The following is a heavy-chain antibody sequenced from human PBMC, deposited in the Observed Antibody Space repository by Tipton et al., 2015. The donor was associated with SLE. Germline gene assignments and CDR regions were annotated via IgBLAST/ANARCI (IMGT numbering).Heavy chain of an antibody. D-gene: IGHD3-10*01. V-gene: IGHV4-4*02. CDR1: GGSISRMNW. J-gene: IGHJ4*02. CDR3: ARDSGAIDY. CDR2: IYHSGST. Sequence: TLSLTCTVSGGSISRMNWWSWIRQPPGKALEWIGEIYHSGSTHYNPSLKSRVTMSMDKSKNQFSLRLTSVTAADTATYYCARDSGAIDYWGQGTLVTVSS.